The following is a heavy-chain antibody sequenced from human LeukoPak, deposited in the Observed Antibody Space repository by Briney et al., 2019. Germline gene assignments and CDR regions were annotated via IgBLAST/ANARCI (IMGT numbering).Heavy chain of an antibody. CDR2: INPSSGGT. D-gene: IGHD5-12*01. CDR1: GFTFTGYY. V-gene: IGHV1-2*02. Sequence: ASVKVSCKTSGFTFTGYYIHWVRQAPGQRLEWLGWINPSSGGTDYAQSFQGRLSLTRDTSINTAYMELTSLTFDDTAVYYCLRDLVYFLNDYWGQGTLVTVFS. J-gene: IGHJ1*01. CDR3: LRDLVYFLNDY.